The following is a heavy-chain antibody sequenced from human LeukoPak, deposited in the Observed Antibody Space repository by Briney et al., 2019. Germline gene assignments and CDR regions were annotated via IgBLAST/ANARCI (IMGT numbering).Heavy chain of an antibody. Sequence: QPGGSLRLSCVASGLTFSSYAMTWVRQGPGKGLEWVSTIFGSGDRTQYTDSVKGRFTISRDNSKNTLYLQMNSLRAEDTAVYYCAKDPNGDYIGTFDGRGQGTMVTVSS. CDR3: AKDPNGDYIGTFDG. CDR2: IFGSGDRT. D-gene: IGHD4-17*01. V-gene: IGHV3-23*01. J-gene: IGHJ3*01. CDR1: GLTFSSYA.